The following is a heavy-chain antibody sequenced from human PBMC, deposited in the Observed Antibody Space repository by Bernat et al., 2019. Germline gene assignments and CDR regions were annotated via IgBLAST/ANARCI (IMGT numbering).Heavy chain of an antibody. CDR2: IWYDGSNK. CDR3: ARDGGRIAAAGTRPRTDYYYGMDV. J-gene: IGHJ6*02. V-gene: IGHV3-33*01. CDR1: GFTFSSYG. D-gene: IGHD6-13*01. Sequence: QVQLVESGGGVVQPGRSLRLSCAASGFTFSSYGMPWVRQAPGKGLEWVAVIWYDGSNKYYADSVKGRFTISRDNSKNTLYLQMNSLRAEDTAVYYCARDGGRIAAAGTRPRTDYYYGMDVWGQGTTVTVSS.